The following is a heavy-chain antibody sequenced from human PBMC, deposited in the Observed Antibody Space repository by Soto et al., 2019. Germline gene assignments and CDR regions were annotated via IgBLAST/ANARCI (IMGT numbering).Heavy chain of an antibody. CDR3: ARDSHFAFDY. CDR1: GFTFSSYG. V-gene: IGHV3-33*01. CDR2: IWYDGSNK. Sequence: QVQLVESGGGVVQPGRSLRLSCAASGFTFSSYGMQWVRQAPGKGLEWVAVIWYDGSNKYYADSVKGRFTISRDTSKNTLDLQMNSLRAEDTAVYYCARDSHFAFDYWGQGTLVTVSS. D-gene: IGHD3-3*02. J-gene: IGHJ4*02.